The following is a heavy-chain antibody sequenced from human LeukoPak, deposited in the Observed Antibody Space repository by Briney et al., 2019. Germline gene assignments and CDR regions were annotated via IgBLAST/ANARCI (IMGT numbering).Heavy chain of an antibody. CDR2: ISGSGGST. D-gene: IGHD3-10*01. Sequence: GGSLRLPCAASGFTFSSYAMSWVRQAPGKGLEWVSAISGSGGSTYYADSVKGRFTISRDNSKNTLYLQMNSLRAEDTAVYYCAKDWPLWFGELSPGGIDYWGQGTLVTVSS. CDR3: AKDWPLWFGELSPGGIDY. J-gene: IGHJ4*02. CDR1: GFTFSSYA. V-gene: IGHV3-23*01.